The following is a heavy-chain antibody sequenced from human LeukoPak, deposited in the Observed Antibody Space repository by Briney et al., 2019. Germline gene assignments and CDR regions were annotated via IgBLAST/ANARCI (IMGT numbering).Heavy chain of an antibody. Sequence: SETLSLTCTVSGGSISSGDYSWSWIRQPPGKGLEWIGYTYYSGGAWYDPSHKSRVIISVDTSKNQFSLKLSSVTAADTALYYCAATSGWYVVSWGQGTRVTVSS. CDR1: GGSISSGDYS. D-gene: IGHD6-19*01. CDR3: AATSGWYVVS. CDR2: TYYSGGA. V-gene: IGHV4-30-4*01. J-gene: IGHJ4*02.